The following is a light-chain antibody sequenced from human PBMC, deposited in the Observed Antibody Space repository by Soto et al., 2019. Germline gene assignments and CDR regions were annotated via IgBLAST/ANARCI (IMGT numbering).Light chain of an antibody. V-gene: IGLV7-46*01. J-gene: IGLJ2*01. CDR2: DTS. Sequence: QAVVTQEPSLTVSPGGTLTLTCGSSTGAVTSNHHPYWFQQKAGQAPRTLIYDTSNKHSWTPARFSGSLLGDKAALTLSGAQPEDEAQYYCLLSYNAARVFGGGTKVTVL. CDR3: LLSYNAARV. CDR1: TGAVTSNHH.